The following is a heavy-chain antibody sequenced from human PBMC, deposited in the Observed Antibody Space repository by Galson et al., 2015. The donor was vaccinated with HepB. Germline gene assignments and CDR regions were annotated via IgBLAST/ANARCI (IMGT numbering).Heavy chain of an antibody. CDR1: GDSVSSNSAA. CDR3: ARGIRGQQLVLGYYYYYGMDV. Sequence: CAISGDSVSSNSAAWNWIRQSPSRGLEWLGRTYYRSKWYNDYAVSVKSRITINPDTSKNQFSLQLNSVTPEDTAVYYCARGIRGQQLVLGYYYYYGMDVWGQGTTVTVSS. V-gene: IGHV6-1*01. CDR2: TYYRSKWYN. D-gene: IGHD6-13*01. J-gene: IGHJ6*02.